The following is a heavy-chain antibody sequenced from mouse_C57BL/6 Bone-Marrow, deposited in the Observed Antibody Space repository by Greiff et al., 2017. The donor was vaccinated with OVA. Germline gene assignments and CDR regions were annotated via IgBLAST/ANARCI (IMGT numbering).Heavy chain of an antibody. CDR3: AREAFITTVVGAY. J-gene: IGHJ3*01. CDR2: IYPRSGNT. Sequence: QVQLQQSGAELARPGASVKLSCKASGYTFTSYGISWVKQRTGQGLAWIGEIYPRSGNTYYNEKFKGKATLTADKSSSTAYMELRSLTSEDSAVYFCAREAFITTVVGAYWGQGTLVTVSA. D-gene: IGHD1-1*01. V-gene: IGHV1-81*01. CDR1: GYTFTSYG.